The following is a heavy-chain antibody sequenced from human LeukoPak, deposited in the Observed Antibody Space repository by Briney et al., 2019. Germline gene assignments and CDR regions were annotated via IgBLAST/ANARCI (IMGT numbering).Heavy chain of an antibody. J-gene: IGHJ3*02. V-gene: IGHV4-59*01. CDR1: GGSISSYY. CDR3: ARDSTPNGDYAFDI. Sequence: KPSETLSLTCTVSGGSISSYYWSWIRQPPGKGLEWIGYIYYSGSTNYNPSLKSRVPISVDTSKNQFSLTLSSVTAADTAVYYCARDSTPNGDYAFDIWGQGTMVTVSS. D-gene: IGHD4-17*01. CDR2: IYYSGST.